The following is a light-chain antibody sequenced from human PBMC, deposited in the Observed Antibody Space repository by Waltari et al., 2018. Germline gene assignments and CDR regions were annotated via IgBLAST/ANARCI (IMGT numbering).Light chain of an antibody. J-gene: IGKJ1*01. CDR1: QHIGSR. CDR2: YAS. CDR3: HQIASLPRT. V-gene: IGKV6D-21*02. Sequence: EIVLTQSPDFQSVTPEEKVTITCRASQHIGSRLHLYQQKPNQSPKLLIKYASQSISGVPSRFSGSGSGTDFTLTINSLEAEDAAVYYCHQIASLPRTFGPGTKVEIK.